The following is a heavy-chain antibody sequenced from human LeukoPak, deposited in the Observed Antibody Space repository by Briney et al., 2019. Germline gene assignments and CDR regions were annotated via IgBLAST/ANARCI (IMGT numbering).Heavy chain of an antibody. V-gene: IGHV4-39*01. CDR2: SYYTGST. CDR1: GGSIITNTSY. Sequence: SETLSLTCSVSGGSIITNTSYWGWIRQPPGKGLEWIGSSYYTGSTHHSPSLKSRVIISVDTSKNEFSLKLSSVTAADTAVYYCARYYYDSSGYHAGFDYWGQGTLVAVSS. J-gene: IGHJ4*02. D-gene: IGHD3-22*01. CDR3: ARYYYDSSGYHAGFDY.